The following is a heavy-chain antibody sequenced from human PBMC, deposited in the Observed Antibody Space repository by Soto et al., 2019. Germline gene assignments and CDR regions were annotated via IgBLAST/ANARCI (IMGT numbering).Heavy chain of an antibody. Sequence: EVQVLESGGGLVQPGGSLRLSCAASGITFSNYVLSWVRQAPGKGLEWVSSISGSGTSTYYADSVRGRFSISRDTSKCTLYMNMCSLRADERAIYYWAKNAGGGAAMFTSYLDYWGQGTLVTVSS. CDR3: AKNAGGGAAMFTSYLDY. J-gene: IGHJ4*02. V-gene: IGHV3-23*01. CDR1: GITFSNYV. CDR2: ISGSGTST. D-gene: IGHD5-18*01.